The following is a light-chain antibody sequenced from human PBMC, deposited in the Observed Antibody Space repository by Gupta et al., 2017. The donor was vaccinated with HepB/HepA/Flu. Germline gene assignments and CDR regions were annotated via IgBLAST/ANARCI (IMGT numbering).Light chain of an antibody. CDR3: QQYATSPET. Sequence: DIVLTQSPGTLSLSPGERATLSCRTSQTVNNNYLAWYQQKPGQAPRLLLYDASNRAAGIPDRFSGSGSGTDFTLTINRLEPEDFALYYCQQYATSPETFGQGTKVEIK. CDR2: DAS. J-gene: IGKJ1*01. V-gene: IGKV3-20*01. CDR1: QTVNNNY.